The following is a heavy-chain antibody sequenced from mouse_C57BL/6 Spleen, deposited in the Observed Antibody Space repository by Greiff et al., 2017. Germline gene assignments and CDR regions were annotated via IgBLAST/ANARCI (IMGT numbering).Heavy chain of an antibody. CDR1: GYTFTSYW. CDR3: ARIYYGNYAGFAY. CDR2: IYPSDSET. Sequence: QVQLQQPGAELVRPGSSVKLSCKASGYTFTSYWMDWVKQRPGQGLEWIGNIYPSDSETHYNQKFKDKATLTVVKSSSTAYMQLSSLTSEDSAVYYCARIYYGNYAGFAYWGQGTLVTVSA. D-gene: IGHD2-1*01. J-gene: IGHJ3*01. V-gene: IGHV1-61*01.